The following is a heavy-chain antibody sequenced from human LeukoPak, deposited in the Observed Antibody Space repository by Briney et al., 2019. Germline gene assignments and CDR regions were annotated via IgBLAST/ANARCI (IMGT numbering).Heavy chain of an antibody. CDR1: GGSISGYY. J-gene: IGHJ3*02. V-gene: IGHV4-4*07. Sequence: SETLSLTCSVSGGSISGYYWTWIRQPAGKGLEWIGRVYTSGSTHYNPSLKTRLTMSVDTSKNQYSLKLSSVTAADTAVYYCARLITGTTTAFDIWGQGTTVTVSS. D-gene: IGHD1-7*01. CDR2: VYTSGST. CDR3: ARLITGTTTAFDI.